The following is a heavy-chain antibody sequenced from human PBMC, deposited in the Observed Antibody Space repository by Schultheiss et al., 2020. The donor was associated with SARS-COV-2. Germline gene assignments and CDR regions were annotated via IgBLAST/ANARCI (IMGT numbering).Heavy chain of an antibody. Sequence: GGSLRLSCAVSGFTFTNAWMSWVRQAPGKGLEWVGRIKSKANSYATAYAASVKGRFTISRDDSKNTAYLQMNSLKTEDTAVYYCTYYDFWSGPDYYGMDVWGQGTTVTVSS. D-gene: IGHD3-3*01. V-gene: IGHV3-73*01. CDR2: IKSKANSYAT. CDR3: TYYDFWSGPDYYGMDV. J-gene: IGHJ6*02. CDR1: GFTFTNAW.